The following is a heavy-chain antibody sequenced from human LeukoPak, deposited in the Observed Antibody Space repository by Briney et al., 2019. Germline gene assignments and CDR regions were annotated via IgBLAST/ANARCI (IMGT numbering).Heavy chain of an antibody. Sequence: GGSLRLSCAASGFTFSTYDMSWVRQAPGKGLEWVSYISSSGSTIYYADSVKGRFTISRDNAKNSLYLEMNSLSADDTALYYCARDGSPEASINYFDTWGQGTPVTVSS. D-gene: IGHD5-24*01. CDR2: ISSSGSTI. CDR1: GFTFSTYD. CDR3: ARDGSPEASINYFDT. J-gene: IGHJ5*02. V-gene: IGHV3-11*04.